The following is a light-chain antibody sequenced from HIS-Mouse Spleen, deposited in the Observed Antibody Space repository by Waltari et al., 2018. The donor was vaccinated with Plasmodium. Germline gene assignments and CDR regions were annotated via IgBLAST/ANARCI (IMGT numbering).Light chain of an antibody. V-gene: IGLV3-10*01. CDR3: YSTDSSGNHRV. Sequence: SYELTQPPSVSVSPGQTARTTCSGDALQKKYAYWYQQKSGTAPVLVIYEDSKRPSGIPERFSGSSSGTMATLTISGAQVEDEADYYCYSTDSSGNHRVFGGGTKLTVL. CDR2: EDS. J-gene: IGLJ3*02. CDR1: ALQKKY.